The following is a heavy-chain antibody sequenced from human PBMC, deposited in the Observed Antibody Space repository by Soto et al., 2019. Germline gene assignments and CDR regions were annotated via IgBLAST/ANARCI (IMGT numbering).Heavy chain of an antibody. Sequence: SETLSLTCTVSGGSISSGGYYWSWIRQHPGKGLEWIGYIYYSGSTYYSPSLKSRVTISVDTSKNQFSLKLSSVTAADTAVYHCARGHYYDSSGYLFDYWGQGTLVTVSS. CDR3: ARGHYYDSSGYLFDY. D-gene: IGHD3-22*01. J-gene: IGHJ4*02. CDR2: IYYSGST. V-gene: IGHV4-31*03. CDR1: GGSISSGGYY.